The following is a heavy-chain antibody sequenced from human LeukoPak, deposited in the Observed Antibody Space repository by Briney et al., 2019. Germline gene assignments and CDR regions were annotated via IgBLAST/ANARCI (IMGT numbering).Heavy chain of an antibody. D-gene: IGHD2-21*01. CDR3: ARGIAGGFDY. CDR2: INPNSGGT. CDR1: GYTFTGYY. J-gene: IGHJ4*02. V-gene: IGHV1-2*02. Sequence: ASVKVSCKASGYTFTGYYMHWVRQAPGQGLEWMGWINPNSGGTNYAQKFQGRVTMTRDTSINTVYMELNRLRSDDTALYYCARGIAGGFDYWGQGTLVTVSS.